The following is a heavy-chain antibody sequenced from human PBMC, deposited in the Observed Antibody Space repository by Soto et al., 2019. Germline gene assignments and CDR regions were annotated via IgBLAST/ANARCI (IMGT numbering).Heavy chain of an antibody. CDR1: GGSISSGDYY. V-gene: IGHV4-30-4*01. J-gene: IGHJ4*02. CDR3: ARVVGTYYGSGTAFFDY. Sequence: PSETLSLTCTVSGGSISSGDYYWSWIRQPPGKGLEWIGYIYYSGSTYYNPSLKSRVTISVDTSKNQFSLKLSSVTAADTAVYYCARVVGTYYGSGTAFFDYWGQGTLVTVSS. CDR2: IYYSGST. D-gene: IGHD3-10*01.